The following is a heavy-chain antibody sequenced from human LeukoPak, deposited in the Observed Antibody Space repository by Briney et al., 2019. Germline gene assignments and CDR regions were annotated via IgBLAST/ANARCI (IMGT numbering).Heavy chain of an antibody. J-gene: IGHJ4*02. CDR1: GYTFTGYY. D-gene: IGHD6-13*01. Sequence: ASVKVSCKASGYTFTGYYMHWVRQAPGQGLEWMGWINPNSGGTNYAQKFQGRVTMTRDTSISTAYMELSRLRSDDTAVYYCARTLVGSWYSRGGSIPYYWGQGTLVTVSS. V-gene: IGHV1-2*02. CDR2: INPNSGGT. CDR3: ARTLVGSWYSRGGSIPYY.